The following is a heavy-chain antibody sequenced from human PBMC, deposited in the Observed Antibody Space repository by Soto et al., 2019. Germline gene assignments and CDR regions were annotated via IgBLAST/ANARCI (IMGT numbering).Heavy chain of an antibody. Sequence: GGSLRLSCAASGFTFSSYAMSWVRQAPGKGLEWVSAISGSGGSTYYADSVKGRFTISRDNSKNTLYLQMNSLRAEDTAVYYCAKEGSDGGTYYYYYYYMDVWGKGTTVTVSS. CDR1: GFTFSSYA. V-gene: IGHV3-23*01. CDR3: AKEGSDGGTYYYYYYYMDV. J-gene: IGHJ6*03. D-gene: IGHD1-1*01. CDR2: ISGSGGST.